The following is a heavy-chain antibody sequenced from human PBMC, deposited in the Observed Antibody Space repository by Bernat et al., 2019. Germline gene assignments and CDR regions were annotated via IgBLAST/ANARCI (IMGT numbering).Heavy chain of an antibody. D-gene: IGHD3-10*01. CDR3: ESGDYYGSGSAFDY. CDR2: ISSSSSTI. V-gene: IGHV3-48*02. Sequence: EVQLVESGGGLVQPGGSLRLSCAASGFTFSSYSMNWVRQAPGKGLEWVSYISSSSSTIYYADSVKGRFTISRDNAKNSLYLQMNSLRDEDTAVYYCESGDYYGSGSAFDYWGQGTLVTVSS. J-gene: IGHJ4*02. CDR1: GFTFSSYS.